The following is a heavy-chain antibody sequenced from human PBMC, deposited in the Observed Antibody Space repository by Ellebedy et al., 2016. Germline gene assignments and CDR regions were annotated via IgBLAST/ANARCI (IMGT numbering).Heavy chain of an antibody. D-gene: IGHD4-11*01. V-gene: IGHV2-70*11. CDR2: IDWDDDK. CDR1: GFSLSTSGMC. J-gene: IGHJ6*02. Sequence: SGPTLVKPTQTLTLTCTFSGFSLSTSGMCVSWIRQPPGKALEWLARIDWDDDKYYSTSLKTRLTISKDTSKNQVVLTMTNMDPVDTTTYYCARMLQSYYYYGMDVWGQGTTVTVSS. CDR3: ARMLQSYYYYGMDV.